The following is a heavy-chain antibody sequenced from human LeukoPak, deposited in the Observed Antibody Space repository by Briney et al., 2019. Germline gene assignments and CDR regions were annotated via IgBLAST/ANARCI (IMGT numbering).Heavy chain of an antibody. CDR2: IRYDGSNK. CDR1: GFTFSSYG. CDR3: AKDRGTMVRGVLDY. Sequence: PGGSLRLSCAASGFTFSSYGMHWVRQAPGKGLEGVAFIRYDGSNKYYADSVKGRFTISRDNSKNTLYLQMNSLRAEDTAVYYCAKDRGTMVRGVLDYWGQGTLVTVSS. J-gene: IGHJ4*02. V-gene: IGHV3-30*02. D-gene: IGHD3-10*01.